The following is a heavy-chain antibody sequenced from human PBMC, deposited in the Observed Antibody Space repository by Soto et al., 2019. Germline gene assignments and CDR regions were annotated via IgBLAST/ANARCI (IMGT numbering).Heavy chain of an antibody. V-gene: IGHV1-3*01. CDR1: GYTFTSYA. D-gene: IGHD3-22*01. Sequence: QVQLVQSRAEVKKPGASVKVSCKASGYTFTSYAMHWVRQAPGQRLEWMGWINAGNGNTKYSQKFQGRVTITRDTSASTAYMELSSLRSEDTAVYYCASPSEGYDSSGYYPYWGQGTLVTVSS. J-gene: IGHJ4*02. CDR3: ASPSEGYDSSGYYPY. CDR2: INAGNGNT.